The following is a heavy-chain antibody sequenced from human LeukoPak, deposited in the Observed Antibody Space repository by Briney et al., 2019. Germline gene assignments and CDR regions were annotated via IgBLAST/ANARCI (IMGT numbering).Heavy chain of an antibody. CDR2: IYYSGST. D-gene: IGHD5-18*01. CDR1: GGSISSGSYY. V-gene: IGHV4-61*01. J-gene: IGHJ6*02. CDR3: ARQSGYSYGQHKTNYYYYGMDV. Sequence: SXXLSLTCXXSGGSISSGSYYWRWIRQPPGKGLEWIGYIYYSGSTNYNPSLKSRVTISVDTSKNQFSLKLSSVTAADTAVYYCARQSGYSYGQHKTNYYYYGMDVWGQGTXVTVSS.